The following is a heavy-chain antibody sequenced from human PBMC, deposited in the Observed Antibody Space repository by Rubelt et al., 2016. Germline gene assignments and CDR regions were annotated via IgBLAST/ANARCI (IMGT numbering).Heavy chain of an antibody. D-gene: IGHD3-10*01. CDR2: INHSGNT. CDR3: ARGLWEATLEF. J-gene: IGHJ4*02. CDR1: GGSFSNFY. V-gene: IGHV4-34*01. Sequence: QVQLQQWGAGLLKPSETLSLRCAVYGGSFSNFYLNWIRQPPGRGLEWIGEINHSGNTKYNPSLKSRVTISLHTSKSDFSLNLAAVTAAETAVYYCARGLWEATLEFWGQGTPVTVSP.